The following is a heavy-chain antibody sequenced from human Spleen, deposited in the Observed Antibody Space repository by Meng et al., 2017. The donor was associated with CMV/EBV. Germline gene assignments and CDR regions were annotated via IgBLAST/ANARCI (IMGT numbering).Heavy chain of an antibody. CDR2: IYYSGST. J-gene: IGHJ4*02. CDR1: GGSISSGGYY. D-gene: IGHD3-10*01. V-gene: IGHV4-30-4*08. Sequence: SETLSLTCTVSGGSISSGGYYWSWIRQHPGKGLEWIGYIYYSGSTYYNPSLKSRVTISVDTSKNQFSLKLSSVTAADTAVYYCARAAGTMVRGVIITRDFDYWGQGTLVTVSS. CDR3: ARAAGTMVRGVIITRDFDY.